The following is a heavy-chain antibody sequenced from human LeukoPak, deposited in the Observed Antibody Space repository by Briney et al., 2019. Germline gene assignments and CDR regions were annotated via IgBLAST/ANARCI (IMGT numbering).Heavy chain of an antibody. V-gene: IGHV4-39*01. D-gene: IGHD5-12*01. J-gene: IGHJ4*02. CDR2: MHYSGGT. CDR1: GVSVSSGSYW. CDR3: ARLSPSGYEIDY. Sequence: PAETLSLTCSASGVSVSSGSYWWGRFRPPPGKGLEWIGSMHYSGGTSYNPSLKRGDTIPVDTSKNQFSLKLSSVTAADTAVYYCARLSPSGYEIDYWGQGTLVTVSS.